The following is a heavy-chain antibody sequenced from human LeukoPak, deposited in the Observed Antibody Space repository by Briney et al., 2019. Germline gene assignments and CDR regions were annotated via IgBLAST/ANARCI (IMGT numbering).Heavy chain of an antibody. V-gene: IGHV3-53*01. CDR2: IYSGGST. D-gene: IGHD3-16*01. J-gene: IGHJ4*02. CDR3: ARDAPRLGYDY. CDR1: GFTVSSNY. Sequence: GGSLRLSCAASGFTVSSNYMSWVRQAPGKGLERVSVIYSGGSTYYADSVKGRFTISRDNSKNTLYLQMNSLRAEDTAVYYCARDAPRLGYDYWGQGTLVTVSS.